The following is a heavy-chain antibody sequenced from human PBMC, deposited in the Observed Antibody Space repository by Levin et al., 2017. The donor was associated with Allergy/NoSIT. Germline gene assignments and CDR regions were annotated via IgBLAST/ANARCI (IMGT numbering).Heavy chain of an antibody. Sequence: SETLSLTCTVSGGSVSSGSYYWSWIRQPPGKGLEWIGYIYYSGSTNYNPSLKSRVTISVDTSKNQFSLKLSSVTAADTAVYYCARDRGYSYGYGVLDYWGQGTLVTVSS. J-gene: IGHJ4*02. CDR2: IYYSGST. V-gene: IGHV4-61*01. CDR3: ARDRGYSYGYGVLDY. D-gene: IGHD5-18*01. CDR1: GGSVSSGSYY.